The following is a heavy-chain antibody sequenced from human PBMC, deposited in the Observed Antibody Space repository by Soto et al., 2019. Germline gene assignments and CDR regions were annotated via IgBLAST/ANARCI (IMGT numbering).Heavy chain of an antibody. CDR3: VRSSIEPRIFMYPFDY. V-gene: IGHV6-1*01. J-gene: IGHJ4*02. CDR1: GDSVSSNSAA. D-gene: IGHD6-6*01. CDR2: TYYRSKWYN. Sequence: PSQTLSLTCVISGDSVSSNSAAWNWIRQSPSRGLEWLGRTYYRSKWYNDYAVSVKSRITINPDTSKNQFSLQLNSVTAADTAVYFCVRSSIEPRIFMYPFDYWGLGTLVTVSS.